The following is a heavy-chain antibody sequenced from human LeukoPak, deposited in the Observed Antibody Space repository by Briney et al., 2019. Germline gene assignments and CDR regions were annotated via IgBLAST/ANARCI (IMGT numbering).Heavy chain of an antibody. D-gene: IGHD6-13*01. CDR2: ISNSSSYI. CDR1: GFTFSSYS. V-gene: IGHV3-21*01. Sequence: RAGGSLRLSCAASGFTFSSYSMNWVRQAPGKGLEWVSSISNSSSYIYYADSVKGRFTISRDNAKNSLYLQMNSLRAEDTAVYYCARDTDFMGFYSSSWYGGYYFDYWGQGTLVTVSS. CDR3: ARDTDFMGFYSSSWYGGYYFDY. J-gene: IGHJ4*02.